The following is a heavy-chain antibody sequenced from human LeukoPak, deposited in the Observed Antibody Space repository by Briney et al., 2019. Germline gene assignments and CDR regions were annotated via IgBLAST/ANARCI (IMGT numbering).Heavy chain of an antibody. J-gene: IGHJ4*02. V-gene: IGHV1-46*03. D-gene: IGHD2-15*01. CDR2: INPSGGST. CDR3: ARDQCSGGSCYSTDY. CDR1: GYTFTSYY. Sequence: ASVKVSCKASGYTFTSYYMHWVRQAPGQGLEWMGIINPSGGSTNYAQKFQGRVTMTRDTSTSTVYMELSSLRPEDTAVYYCARDQCSGGSCYSTDYWGQGTLVTVSS.